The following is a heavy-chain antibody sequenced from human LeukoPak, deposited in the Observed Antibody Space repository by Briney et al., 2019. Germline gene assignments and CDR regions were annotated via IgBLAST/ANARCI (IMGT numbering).Heavy chain of an antibody. CDR1: GFAFTTYT. CDR2: ISRTSDYT. Sequence: GGSLRLSCAASGFAFTTYTMTWVRQAPGRRLEWVSSISRTSDYTYYADSVKGRFTISRDNAKNTLYLQMNSLRAEDTAVYYCARETSPGGMDVWGQGTTVTVSS. CDR3: ARETSPGGMDV. J-gene: IGHJ6*02. V-gene: IGHV3-21*01.